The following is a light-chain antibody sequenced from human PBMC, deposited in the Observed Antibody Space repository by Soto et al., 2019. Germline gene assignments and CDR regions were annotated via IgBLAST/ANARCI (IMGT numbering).Light chain of an antibody. CDR3: QQYTGAPTT. CDR2: GAS. CDR1: QSVSTTY. V-gene: IGKV3-20*01. J-gene: IGKJ5*01. Sequence: IVMTQSPSTLSLSPGERATLSCRASQSVSTTYLAWYQQKPGQALRLLIYGASSRATGIADRFSGSGSGTDFTLTITRLEPEDSAVYFCQQYTGAPTTFGQGTRLEIK.